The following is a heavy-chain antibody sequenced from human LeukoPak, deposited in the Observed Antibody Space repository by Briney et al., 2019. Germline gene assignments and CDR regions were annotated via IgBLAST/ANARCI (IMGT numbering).Heavy chain of an antibody. CDR1: GFTVSSNY. J-gene: IGHJ4*02. Sequence: GGSLRLSCAASGFTVSSNYVSWVRQAPGKGLEWVSVIYSGGSTYYADSVKGRFTISRDNSKNTLYLQMNSLRAEDTAVYYCARGVHYYDSSGSAGYWGQGNLVTVSS. V-gene: IGHV3-53*01. CDR2: IYSGGST. CDR3: ARGVHYYDSSGSAGY. D-gene: IGHD3-22*01.